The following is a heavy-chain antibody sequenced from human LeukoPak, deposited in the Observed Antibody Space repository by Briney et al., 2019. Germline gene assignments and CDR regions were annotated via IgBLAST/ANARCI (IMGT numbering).Heavy chain of an antibody. V-gene: IGHV1-18*01. CDR1: GYTFTSYG. D-gene: IGHD4-23*01. J-gene: IGHJ5*02. Sequence: ASVKVSCKASGYTFTSYGISWVRQAPGQGLEWMGWISAYNGNTNYAQKLQGRVTMTTDTSTSTAYMELRSLRSDDTAVYYCARQKRTVYGGNSFWFDPWGQGTLVTVSS. CDR3: ARQKRTVYGGNSFWFDP. CDR2: ISAYNGNT.